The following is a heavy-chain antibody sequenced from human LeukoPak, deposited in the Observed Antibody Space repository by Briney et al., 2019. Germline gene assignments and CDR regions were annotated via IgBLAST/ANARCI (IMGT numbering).Heavy chain of an antibody. Sequence: PGGSLRLSCAASGFTFSTYEMNWVRQAPGKGLEWVSYISSTSSNIYYADSVKGRFTISRDNAKNSLYLLMNSLRTEDTAVYYCAATYYYDGSGDYWGQGTLVTVSS. CDR2: ISSTSSNI. J-gene: IGHJ4*02. V-gene: IGHV3-48*03. D-gene: IGHD3-22*01. CDR1: GFTFSTYE. CDR3: AATYYYDGSGDY.